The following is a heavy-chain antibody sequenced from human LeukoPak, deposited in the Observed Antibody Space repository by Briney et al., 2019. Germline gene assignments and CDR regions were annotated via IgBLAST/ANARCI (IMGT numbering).Heavy chain of an antibody. CDR2: ISWNSGSI. CDR1: GFTFDDNA. D-gene: IGHD6-6*01. V-gene: IGHV3-9*01. Sequence: GGSLRLSCAASGFTFDDNAMHWVRQAPGKGLEWVSGISWNSGSIGYADSVKGRFTISRDNAKNSLYLQMNSLRAEDTALYYCARDSSSWSLGYYYMDVWGKGTTVTVSS. CDR3: ARDSSSWSLGYYYMDV. J-gene: IGHJ6*03.